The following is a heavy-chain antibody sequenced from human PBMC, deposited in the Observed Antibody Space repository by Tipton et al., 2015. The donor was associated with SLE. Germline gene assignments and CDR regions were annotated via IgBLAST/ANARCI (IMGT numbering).Heavy chain of an antibody. CDR1: GGSISGYY. V-gene: IGHV4-59*01. J-gene: IGHJ4*02. CDR3: ARDFFDY. CDR2: IYYSGST. Sequence: TLSLTCTVSGGSISGYYWSWIRQPPGKGLEWIGYIYYSGSTNYNPSLKSRVTISVDTSKNQFSLKLSSVTAADTAVYYCARDFFDYWGQGTLVTVSS.